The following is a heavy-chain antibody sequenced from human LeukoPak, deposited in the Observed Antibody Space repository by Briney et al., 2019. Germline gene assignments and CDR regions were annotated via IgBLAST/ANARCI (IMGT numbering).Heavy chain of an antibody. Sequence: SQTLSLTCTVSGGSISSGGYYWSWIRQHPGKGLEWIGYIYYSGSTYYNPSLKSRVTISVDTSKNQFSLKLSSVTAADTAVYYCARGDDSSGLYYFDYWGQGTLVTVSS. CDR3: ARGDDSSGLYYFDY. CDR1: GGSISSGGYY. D-gene: IGHD3-22*01. V-gene: IGHV4-31*03. CDR2: IYYSGST. J-gene: IGHJ4*02.